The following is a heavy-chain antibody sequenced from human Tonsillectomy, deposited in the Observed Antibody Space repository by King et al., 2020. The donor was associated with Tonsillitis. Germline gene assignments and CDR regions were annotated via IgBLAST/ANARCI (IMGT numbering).Heavy chain of an antibody. J-gene: IGHJ5*02. D-gene: IGHD4-17*01. CDR2: IYYSGST. Sequence: QLQESGPGLVKPSETLSLTCNVSGASISTYYWSWIRQPPGKGLEWIGYIYYSGSTNYNPSLKSRVTISVDTSKNQFSLKLTSVTAADTAVYYCARVPGGRDLRGLWLDPWGQGTLVTVSS. V-gene: IGHV4-59*01. CDR3: ARVPGGRDLRGLWLDP. CDR1: GASISTYY.